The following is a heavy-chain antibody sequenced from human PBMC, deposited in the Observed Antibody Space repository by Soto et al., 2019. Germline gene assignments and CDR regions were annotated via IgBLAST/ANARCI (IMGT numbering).Heavy chain of an antibody. CDR1: GFTFSDHY. CDR3: ASGRRVRGVIASYYYYGMDV. V-gene: IGHV3-72*01. J-gene: IGHJ6*02. Sequence: GGSLRLSCAASGFTFSDHYMDWVRQAPGKGLEWVGRTRNKANSYTTEYAASVKGRFTISRDDSKNSLYLQMNSLKTEDTAVYYCASGRRVRGVIASYYYYGMDVWGQGTTVTVSS. CDR2: TRNKANSYTT. D-gene: IGHD3-10*01.